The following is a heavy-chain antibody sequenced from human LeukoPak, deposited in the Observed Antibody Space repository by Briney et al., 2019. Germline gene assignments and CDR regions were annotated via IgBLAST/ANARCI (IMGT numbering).Heavy chain of an antibody. J-gene: IGHJ5*02. CDR2: ISYDGSNK. CDR1: GFTFSSYG. V-gene: IGHV3-30*18. D-gene: IGHD3-22*01. CDR3: AKDHYDSSGYYGFDP. Sequence: GGSLRLSCAASGFTFSSYGMHWVRQAPGKGLEWVAVISYDGSNKYYADSVKGRFTISRDNSKNTLYLQMNSLRAEGTAVYYCAKDHYDSSGYYGFDPWGQGTLVTVSS.